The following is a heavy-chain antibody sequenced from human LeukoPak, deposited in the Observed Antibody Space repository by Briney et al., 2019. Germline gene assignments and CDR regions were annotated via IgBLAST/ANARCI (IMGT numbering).Heavy chain of an antibody. D-gene: IGHD5-18*01. CDR3: ARHYGRGQLWLGF. CDR1: GSTFSSYS. J-gene: IGHJ4*02. V-gene: IGHV3-21*01. CDR2: ISSSSSYI. Sequence: GGSLRLSCAASGSTFSSYSMNWVRQAPGKGLEWVSSISSSSSYIYYADSVKGRFTISRDNAKNSLYLQMNSLRAEDTAVYYCARHYGRGQLWLGFWGQGTLVTVSS.